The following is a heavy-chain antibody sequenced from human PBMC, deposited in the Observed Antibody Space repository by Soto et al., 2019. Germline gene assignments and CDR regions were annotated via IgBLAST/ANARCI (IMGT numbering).Heavy chain of an antibody. D-gene: IGHD2-2*01. J-gene: IGHJ4*02. Sequence: TSETLSLTCAVSGGSISSGGYSSSWIRQPPGKGLEWIGYIYHSGSTYYNPSLKSRVTISVDRSKNQFSLKLSSVTAADTAVYYCARALYQLLLVWGQGTLVTVSS. CDR2: IYHSGST. V-gene: IGHV4-30-2*01. CDR3: ARALYQLLLV. CDR1: GGSISSGGYS.